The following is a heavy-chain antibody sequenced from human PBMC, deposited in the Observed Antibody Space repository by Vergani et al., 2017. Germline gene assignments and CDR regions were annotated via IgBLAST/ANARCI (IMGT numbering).Heavy chain of an antibody. V-gene: IGHV4-39*01. D-gene: IGHD3-22*01. CDR3: GSHVSQDYYNDSDYFDR. CDR2: MDYNGRA. Sequence: QLQLQESGPGLVKPSGTLSLTCSVTGGSFCNSRYYWGWIRQPPGKGLEWIGSMDYNGRAYYTPSLRRRVTIPIDTSKMHFSLKLYSLTAADTAIYYCGSHVSQDYYNDSDYFDRWGLGALVTVSS. CDR1: GGSFCNSRYY. J-gene: IGHJ4*02.